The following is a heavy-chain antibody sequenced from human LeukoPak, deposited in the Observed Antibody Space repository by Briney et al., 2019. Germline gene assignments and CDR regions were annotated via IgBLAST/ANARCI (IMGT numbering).Heavy chain of an antibody. CDR1: GFTFSSYA. V-gene: IGHV3-23*01. J-gene: IGHJ4*02. D-gene: IGHD3-22*01. Sequence: GGSLRLSCAASGFTFSSYAMSWVRQSPGKGLEWVSSISGSGGNTYSADSVKGRCTISRDNSKKTLYLQMNSLSAEDTAVYYGAKGMSATSGYLELEYWGQGTLVTVSS. CDR3: AKGMSATSGYLELEY. CDR2: ISGSGGNT.